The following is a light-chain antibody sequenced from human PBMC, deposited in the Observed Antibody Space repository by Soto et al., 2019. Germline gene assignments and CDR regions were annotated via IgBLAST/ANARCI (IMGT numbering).Light chain of an antibody. CDR2: DAS. V-gene: IGKV3-20*01. Sequence: EIVMTQSPATLSVSPGERATLSCRASQSVNSDVAWYQQKPGQAPRLLIYDASSRATGIPDRFSGGGSGTDFTLTISRLEPEDYAVYYCQQFSSYPLTCGGGTKVDI. J-gene: IGKJ4*01. CDR1: QSVNSD. CDR3: QQFSSYPLT.